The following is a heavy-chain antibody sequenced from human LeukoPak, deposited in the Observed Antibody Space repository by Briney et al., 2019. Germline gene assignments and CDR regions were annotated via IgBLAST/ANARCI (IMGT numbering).Heavy chain of an antibody. J-gene: IGHJ6*03. V-gene: IGHV4-30-2*01. CDR3: ARAPPRNYMDV. CDR2: IYHSGST. CDR1: GGSVSSGGYY. Sequence: SQTLSLTCTVSGGSVSSGGYYWSWIRQPPGKGLEWIGYIYHSGSTYYNPSLKSRVTISVDRSKNQFSLKLSSVTAADTAVYYCARAPPRNYMDVWGKGTTVTVSS.